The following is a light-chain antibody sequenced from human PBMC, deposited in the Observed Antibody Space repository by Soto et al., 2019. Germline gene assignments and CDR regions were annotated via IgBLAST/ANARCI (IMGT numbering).Light chain of an antibody. CDR3: YSYKSTTDRV. V-gene: IGLV2-14*01. Sequence: QSALTQPASVSGSPGQSITLSCTGTSSDVSGYNSVSWYQQHPGRAPKLIIYAVSNRPSGVSDRFSGSKSGNTASLTISGLQAEDEADYYCYSYKSTTDRVFGGGTKLTVL. CDR1: SSDVSGYNS. CDR2: AVS. J-gene: IGLJ2*01.